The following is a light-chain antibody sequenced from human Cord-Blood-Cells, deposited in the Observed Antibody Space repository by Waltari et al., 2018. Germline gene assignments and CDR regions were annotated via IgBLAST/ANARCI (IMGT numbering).Light chain of an antibody. CDR3: QTWGTGPIWV. CDR2: LNSDGSH. CDR1: SGHSSYA. Sequence: QLVLTQSPSASASLGASVKLTCTLSSGHSSYAIAWHQQQPEKGPRYLMKLNSDGSHSKGAGIPDRFSGSSSGAERYLTISSLQSEDEADYYCQTWGTGPIWVFGGGTKLTVL. J-gene: IGLJ3*02. V-gene: IGLV4-69*01.